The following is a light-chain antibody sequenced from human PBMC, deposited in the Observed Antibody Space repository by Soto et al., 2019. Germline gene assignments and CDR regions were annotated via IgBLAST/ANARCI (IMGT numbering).Light chain of an antibody. CDR3: QQSYSTPRT. J-gene: IGKJ1*01. V-gene: IGKV1-39*01. CDR1: QSISSY. Sequence: IPLTPSPSSLSASVLYRVTITWAASQSISSYLNWYQQKPGKAPKLLIYAASSLQSGVPSRFSGSGSGTDFTLTISSLQPEDFATYYCQQSYSTPRTFGQGTKV. CDR2: AAS.